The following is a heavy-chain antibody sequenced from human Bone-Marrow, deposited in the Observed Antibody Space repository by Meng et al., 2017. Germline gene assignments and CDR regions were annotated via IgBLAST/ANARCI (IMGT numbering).Heavy chain of an antibody. J-gene: IGHJ3*02. V-gene: IGHV4-61*02. Sequence: SETLSLTCTVSGGSISSGSYYWSWIRQPAGKGLEWIGRIYTSGSTNYNPSLKSRVTISVDTSKNQFSLKLSSVTAADTAVYYCARDARRAAAPFDIWGQGTMVTVSS. CDR3: ARDARRAAAPFDI. D-gene: IGHD2-2*01. CDR1: GGSISSGSYY. CDR2: IYTSGST.